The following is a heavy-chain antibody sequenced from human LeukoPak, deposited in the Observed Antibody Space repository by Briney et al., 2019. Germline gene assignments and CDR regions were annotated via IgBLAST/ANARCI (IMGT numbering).Heavy chain of an antibody. J-gene: IGHJ4*02. CDR2: IYYSGST. D-gene: IGHD2-2*03. CDR1: GGSISSGDYY. V-gene: IGHV4-30-4*08. CDR3: AREVGYCSSTSCYHFDY. Sequence: PSQTLSLTCTVSGGSISSGDYYWSWIRQPPGKGLEWIGYIYYSGSTYYNPSLKSRVTISVDTSKNQFSLKLSSVTAADTAVYYCAREVGYCSSTSCYHFDYWGQGTLVTVSS.